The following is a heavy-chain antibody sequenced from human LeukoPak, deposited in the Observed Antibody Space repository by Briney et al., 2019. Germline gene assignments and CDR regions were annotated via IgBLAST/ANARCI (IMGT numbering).Heavy chain of an antibody. CDR3: ATDLGAAALY. CDR1: GVSISSYY. Sequence: PSESLSLTCTTSGVSISSYYWSWIRQPAGKGLEWIGSISTSGSTSYNPSLTNRFTIPVDTSKNQSSLPLSTLTAADTAEYYCATDLGAAALYWGQGTLVTVSS. D-gene: IGHD6-13*01. V-gene: IGHV4-4*07. CDR2: ISTSGST. J-gene: IGHJ4*02.